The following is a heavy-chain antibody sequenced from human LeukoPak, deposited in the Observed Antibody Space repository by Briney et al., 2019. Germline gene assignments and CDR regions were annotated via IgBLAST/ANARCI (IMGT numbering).Heavy chain of an antibody. D-gene: IGHD2-15*01. Sequence: SETLSLTCTVSGGSISSSSYYWGWIRQPPGKGLEWIGSNYYSGSTYYNPSLKSRVTISVDTSKNQFSLKLSSVTAADTAVYYCARDCSGGSCFSYYYYYYYMDVWGKGTTVTVSS. J-gene: IGHJ6*03. V-gene: IGHV4-39*07. CDR2: NYYSGST. CDR3: ARDCSGGSCFSYYYYYYYMDV. CDR1: GGSISSSSYY.